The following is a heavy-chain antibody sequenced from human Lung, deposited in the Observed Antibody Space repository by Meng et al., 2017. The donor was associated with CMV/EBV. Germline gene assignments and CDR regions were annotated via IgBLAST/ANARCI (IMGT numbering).Heavy chain of an antibody. V-gene: IGHV2-70D*14. D-gene: IGHD3-3*01. Sequence: SGPTLVXPTQTLTLTCSFSGFLLSATGMRVSWIRQPPGGALEWLARIDWDDDKFYSPSLKTRLSISKDTSKNQVVLRMTNMDPVDTATYYCARIDFWSGIDVFDIWGQG. CDR3: ARIDFWSGIDVFDI. J-gene: IGHJ3*02. CDR1: GFLLSATGMR. CDR2: IDWDDDK.